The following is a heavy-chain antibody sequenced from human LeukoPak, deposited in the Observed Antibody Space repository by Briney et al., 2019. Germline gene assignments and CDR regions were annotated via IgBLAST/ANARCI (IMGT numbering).Heavy chain of an antibody. Sequence: PSEALSLTCTVSGGSISNSNYYWGWIRQPPGKGLEWIGSTYYSGSTYYNPSLKSRVTISVDTSKNQFSLKLSSVTAADTAVYYCARVYYSRSYDYWYFDLWGRGTLVTVSS. CDR3: ARVYYSRSYDYWYFDL. V-gene: IGHV4-39*01. J-gene: IGHJ2*01. D-gene: IGHD6-13*01. CDR2: TYYSGST. CDR1: GGSISNSNYY.